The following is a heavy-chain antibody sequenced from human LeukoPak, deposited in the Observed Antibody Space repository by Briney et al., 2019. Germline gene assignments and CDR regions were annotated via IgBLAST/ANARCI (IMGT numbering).Heavy chain of an antibody. Sequence: PGGSLRLSCAASGFTFSNYWMSWVRRAPGKGLKWVANIKQDGSETYCVDSVRGRFTISRDNAKKSLYLQMNSLRAEDTAVYYCARHSWGAYRVDYFDCWGQGTLVTVSS. CDR2: IKQDGSET. CDR3: ARHSWGAYRVDYFDC. J-gene: IGHJ4*02. V-gene: IGHV3-7*01. D-gene: IGHD3-16*01. CDR1: GFTFSNYW.